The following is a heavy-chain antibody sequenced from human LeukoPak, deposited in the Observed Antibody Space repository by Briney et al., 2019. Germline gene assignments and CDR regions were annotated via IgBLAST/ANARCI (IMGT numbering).Heavy chain of an antibody. Sequence: PGGSLRLSCAASGFTFSSYAMSWVRQAPGKGLEWVAFIRYDGSNKYYADSVKGRFTISRDNSKNTLYLQMNSLRAEDTAVYYCAKEEGYSSSSDYWGQGTLVTVSS. J-gene: IGHJ4*02. D-gene: IGHD6-6*01. V-gene: IGHV3-30*02. CDR3: AKEEGYSSSSDY. CDR1: GFTFSSYA. CDR2: IRYDGSNK.